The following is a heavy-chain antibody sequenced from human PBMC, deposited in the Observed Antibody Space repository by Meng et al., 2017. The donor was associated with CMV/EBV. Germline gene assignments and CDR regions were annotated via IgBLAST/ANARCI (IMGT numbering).Heavy chain of an antibody. CDR2: INPSGGST. Sequence: QVQVVQSGGEVKKPGASVKVSCKASGYTFTSYYMHWVRQAPGQGLEWMGIINPSGGSTSYAQKFQGRVTMTRDTSTSTVYMELSSLRSEDTDVYYCARTAQGRNWFDPWGQGTLVTVSS. CDR3: ARTAQGRNWFDP. D-gene: IGHD2-21*02. V-gene: IGHV1-46*01. CDR1: GYTFTSYY. J-gene: IGHJ5*02.